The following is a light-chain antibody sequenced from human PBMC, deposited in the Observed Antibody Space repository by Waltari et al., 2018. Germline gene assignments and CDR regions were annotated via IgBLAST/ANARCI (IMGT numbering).Light chain of an antibody. CDR3: QQYNNWPAWT. V-gene: IGKV3-15*01. CDR2: GAS. J-gene: IGKJ1*01. CDR1: QSVSSN. Sequence: EIVMPQSPATLSVSPGERANLSCRASQSVSSNLAWYQQKPGQAPRLLIYGASTRATGIPARFSGSGSGTEFTLTISSLQSEDFAVYYCQQYNNWPAWTFGQGTKVEIK.